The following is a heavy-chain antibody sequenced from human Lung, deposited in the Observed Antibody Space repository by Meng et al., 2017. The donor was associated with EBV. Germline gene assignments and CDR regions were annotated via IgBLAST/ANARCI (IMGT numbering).Heavy chain of an antibody. J-gene: IGHJ2*01. Sequence: VTLQQSGPGLVKPPQTLSPTCAISGDSVSSNTAAWNWIRQSPSRGLEWLGRTYYRSKWYTDYAVFVKSRITINPDTSKNQFSLQLNSVTPEDTAVYYCARGATSVFDLWGRGTLVTVSS. CDR3: ARGATSVFDL. CDR2: TYYRSKWYT. CDR1: GDSVSSNTAA. V-gene: IGHV6-1*01.